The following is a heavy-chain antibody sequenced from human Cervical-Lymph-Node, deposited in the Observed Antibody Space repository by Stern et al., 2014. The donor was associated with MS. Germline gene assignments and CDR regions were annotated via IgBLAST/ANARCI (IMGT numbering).Heavy chain of an antibody. D-gene: IGHD3-10*01. CDR1: GFTFTHYA. Sequence: VQLVESGGGVVQPGRSLRLSCEASGFTFTHYAFHWVRQAPGKGLEWVGTISSDGTNKDNADSVRFRFTISRDNSQNTLYLRMNILGAEDTAWYYCARDRGAATKKHVADYFQHWGQGTLVTVSS. CDR3: ARDRGAATKKHVADYFQH. V-gene: IGHV3-30*04. J-gene: IGHJ1*01. CDR2: ISSDGTNK.